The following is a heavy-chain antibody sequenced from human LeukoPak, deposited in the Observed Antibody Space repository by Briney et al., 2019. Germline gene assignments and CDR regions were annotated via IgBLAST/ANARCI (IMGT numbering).Heavy chain of an antibody. J-gene: IGHJ4*02. Sequence: PGGSLRLSCAASGFTFSNAWMSWVRQAPGTGLEWAGRIKSKTDGGTTDYAAPVKGRFTISRDDSKNTLYLQMNSLKTEDTAVYYCTRAGDIVVVPAASYAGYWGQGTLVTVSS. V-gene: IGHV3-15*01. D-gene: IGHD2-2*01. CDR1: GFTFSNAW. CDR3: TRAGDIVVVPAASYAGY. CDR2: IKSKTDGGTT.